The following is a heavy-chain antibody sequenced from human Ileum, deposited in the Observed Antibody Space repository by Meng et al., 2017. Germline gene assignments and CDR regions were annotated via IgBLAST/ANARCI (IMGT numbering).Heavy chain of an antibody. CDR3: ARGVVSGSHYNTY. J-gene: IGHJ4*02. D-gene: IGHD3-10*01. V-gene: IGHV4-4*02. CDR2: IHHSGTT. CDR1: GGSISSSIW. Sequence: QVQLQESVPGLVKPSGTLSLTCAVSGGSISSSIWWSWVRQPPEKGLEWIGEIHHSGTTNYSPSLKSRLTISVDKSKNQFSLKLQSVTAADTAVYFCARGVVSGSHYNTYWGQGILVTVYS.